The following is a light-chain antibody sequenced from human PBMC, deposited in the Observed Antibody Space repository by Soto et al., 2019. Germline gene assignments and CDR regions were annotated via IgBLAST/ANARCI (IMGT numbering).Light chain of an antibody. J-gene: IGLJ1*01. CDR2: DNN. CDR3: GAGDGGLSAFV. Sequence: QSVLTQPPSVSAAPGRTVTISCSGSSSNIGNSFVYWYQQLPGTAPRLLIYDNNERPSGIPDRFSGSKSGTSATLGITGLQTGDEADYYCGAGDGGLSAFVFGTGTKLTVL. CDR1: SSNIGNSF. V-gene: IGLV1-51*01.